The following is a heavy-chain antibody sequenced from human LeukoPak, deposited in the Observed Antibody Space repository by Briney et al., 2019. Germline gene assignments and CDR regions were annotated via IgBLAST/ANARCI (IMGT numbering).Heavy chain of an antibody. D-gene: IGHD1-14*01. CDR1: GFTFNNYP. J-gene: IGHJ4*02. V-gene: IGHV3-23*01. Sequence: GGSLRLSCAASGFTFNNYPMTWVRQAPGKGLEWVSAISGSGGGTYYADSVKGRFTISRDTSKNTLYLQMNCLRAEDTAVYYCAKLADDNRFDYWGQGALVTVSS. CDR3: AKLADDNRFDY. CDR2: ISGSGGGT.